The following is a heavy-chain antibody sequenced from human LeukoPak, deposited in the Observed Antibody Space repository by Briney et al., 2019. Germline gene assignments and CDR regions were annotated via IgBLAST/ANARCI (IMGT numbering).Heavy chain of an antibody. D-gene: IGHD6-19*01. CDR3: ARESETSGWYDY. Sequence: GRSLRLSCAASGFTFSNYGMHWVRQAPGKGLEWVAVIWYDGSNKYYADSVKGRFTISRDNSKNTLDLQMNSLRAEDTAVYYCARESETSGWYDYWGQGTLVTVSS. CDR1: GFTFSNYG. V-gene: IGHV3-33*01. CDR2: IWYDGSNK. J-gene: IGHJ4*02.